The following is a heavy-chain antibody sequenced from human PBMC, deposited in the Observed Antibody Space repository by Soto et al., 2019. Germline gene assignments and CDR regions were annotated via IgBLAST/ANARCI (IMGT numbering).Heavy chain of an antibody. CDR2: IRSFDYRT. CDR3: AKDVESGWYEAFDY. V-gene: IGHV3-23*01. D-gene: IGHD6-19*01. J-gene: IGHJ4*02. Sequence: GGSLRLSCTASGFAFSQYGMSWVRQDPGKGLEWVSSIRSFDYRTNYADSVKGRFTISRDNSKSTLSLQMNSLRAEDTAVYYCAKDVESGWYEAFDYWGPGTLVTVSS. CDR1: GFAFSQYG.